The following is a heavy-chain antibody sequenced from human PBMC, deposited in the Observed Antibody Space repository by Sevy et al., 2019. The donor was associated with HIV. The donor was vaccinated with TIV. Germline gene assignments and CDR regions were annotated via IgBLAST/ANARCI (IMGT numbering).Heavy chain of an antibody. V-gene: IGHV3-7*01. CDR1: EFIFSIYW. CDR3: MRGGRLALGYCSGGSCYGYYYRMDV. J-gene: IGHJ6*02. Sequence: GGSLRLSCAASEFIFSIYWMTWVPQAPGKGLEWVASIKQDGSEKYYVDSVNGRFSISRDNAKNLLYLQMVSLRAEDTAVYYCMRGGRLALGYCSGGSCYGYYYRMDVWGQGTTVTVSS. D-gene: IGHD2-15*01. CDR2: IKQDGSEK.